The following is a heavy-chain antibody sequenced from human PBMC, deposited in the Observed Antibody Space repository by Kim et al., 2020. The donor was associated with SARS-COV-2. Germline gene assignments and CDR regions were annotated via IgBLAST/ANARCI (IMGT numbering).Heavy chain of an antibody. CDR1: GFTFSNAW. V-gene: IGHV3-15*01. CDR3: TTVETDTAMVGY. J-gene: IGHJ4*02. CDR2: IKSKTDGWTT. Sequence: GGSLRLSCAASGFTFSNAWMSWVRQAPGKGLEWVGRIKSKTDGWTTDYAAPVKGRFTISRDDSKNTLYLQMNSLKTEDTAVYYCTTVETDTAMVGYWGQGTLVTVSS. D-gene: IGHD5-18*01.